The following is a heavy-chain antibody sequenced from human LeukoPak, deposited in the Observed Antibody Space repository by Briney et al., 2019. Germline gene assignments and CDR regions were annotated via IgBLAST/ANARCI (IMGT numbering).Heavy chain of an antibody. J-gene: IGHJ4*02. D-gene: IGHD3-10*01. Sequence: PSETLSLTCAVSGGSINSSNWCSWLRHPPGKGLEWIEEIYDSGSTKYNPSLKSRVTISVDKSKNQFSLKLSSVTAAETAVYYCARASMVRGVIDYWGQGTLVTVSS. CDR1: GGSINSSNW. CDR3: ARASMVRGVIDY. CDR2: IYDSGST. V-gene: IGHV4-4*02.